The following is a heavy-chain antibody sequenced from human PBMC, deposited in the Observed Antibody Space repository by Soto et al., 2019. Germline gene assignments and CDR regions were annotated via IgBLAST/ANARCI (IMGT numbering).Heavy chain of an antibody. Sequence: VQLVESGGGLVKPGGSLRLSCAASGFTFSSYSMNWVRQAPGKGLEWVAVISYDGSNKYYADSVKGRFTISRDNSKNTLYLQMNSLRAEDTAVYYCAKDQGSMDVWGQGTTVTVSS. D-gene: IGHD3-10*01. J-gene: IGHJ6*02. V-gene: IGHV3-30*18. CDR2: ISYDGSNK. CDR3: AKDQGSMDV. CDR1: GFTFSSYS.